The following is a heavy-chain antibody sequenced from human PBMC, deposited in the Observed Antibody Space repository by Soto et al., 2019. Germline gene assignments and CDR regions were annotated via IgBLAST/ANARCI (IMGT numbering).Heavy chain of an antibody. CDR2: ITGNGDTT. CDR1: GFTFINPG. CDR3: AKIDGYFDY. V-gene: IGHV3-23*01. D-gene: IGHD3-22*01. J-gene: IGHJ4*02. Sequence: EVQVLQSGGGLVPPGGSLRLSCAGSGFTFINPGMSWVRQAPGQGLEWVSAITGNGDTTYYADSVKGRFTISRDNSKSTLYLQMNSLRAEDTAVYYCAKIDGYFDYWGQGTLATVSS.